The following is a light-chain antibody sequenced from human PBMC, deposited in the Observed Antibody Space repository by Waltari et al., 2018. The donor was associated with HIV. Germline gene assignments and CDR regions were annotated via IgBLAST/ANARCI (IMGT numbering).Light chain of an antibody. V-gene: IGLV1-51*01. CDR3: GTWDTSLSTVV. J-gene: IGLJ2*01. Sequence: QSVLTQAPSVSAAPGQKVTISCSGSSSNIGNNYVSWYQQLPGTAPKLLIYDNHKLPSGLPDRFSGSKSGTSATLGITGLQTGDEADYYCGTWDTSLSTVVFGGGTKLTVL. CDR2: DNH. CDR1: SSNIGNNY.